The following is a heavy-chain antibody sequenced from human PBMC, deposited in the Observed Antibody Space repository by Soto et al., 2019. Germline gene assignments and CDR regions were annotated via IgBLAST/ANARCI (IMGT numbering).Heavy chain of an antibody. J-gene: IGHJ5*02. CDR1: GGSISSSSYY. Sequence: SETLSLTCTVSGGSISSSSYYWGWIRQPPGKGLEWIGSIYYSGSTYYNPSLKSRVTISVDTSKNQFSLKLSSVTAADTAVYYCARTLRGYSGCDWRLGWFDPWGQGTLVTVSS. CDR3: ARTLRGYSGCDWRLGWFDP. CDR2: IYYSGST. V-gene: IGHV4-39*01. D-gene: IGHD5-12*01.